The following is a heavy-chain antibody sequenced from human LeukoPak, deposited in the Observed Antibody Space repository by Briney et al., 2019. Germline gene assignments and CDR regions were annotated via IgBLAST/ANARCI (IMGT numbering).Heavy chain of an antibody. V-gene: IGHV3-30*04. J-gene: IGHJ4*02. CDR1: GFRLNDHA. CDR3: ATVFGEYQPVYY. Sequence: TGGSLRLSCEASGFRLNDHAMHWVRQAPGKGLEWVAVISFGGNNKYYADSVDGRFTISRVNSKNTVFLQMDSLRREDTAVYLCATVFGEYQPVYYWGQGTLVTVSS. D-gene: IGHD2-21*01. CDR2: ISFGGNNK.